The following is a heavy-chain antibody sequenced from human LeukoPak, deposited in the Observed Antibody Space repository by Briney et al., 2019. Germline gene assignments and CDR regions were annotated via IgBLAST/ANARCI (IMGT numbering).Heavy chain of an antibody. CDR2: IYYSGST. CDR3: VSIEYSSSSHNY. V-gene: IGHV4-61*05. D-gene: IGHD6-6*01. CDR1: GGSISSSSYY. J-gene: IGHJ4*02. Sequence: SETLSLTCTVSGGSISSSSYYWGWIRQPPGKGLEWIGYIYYSGSTNYNPSLKSRVTISVDTSKNQFSLKLSSVTAADTAVYYCVSIEYSSSSHNYWGQGTLVTVSS.